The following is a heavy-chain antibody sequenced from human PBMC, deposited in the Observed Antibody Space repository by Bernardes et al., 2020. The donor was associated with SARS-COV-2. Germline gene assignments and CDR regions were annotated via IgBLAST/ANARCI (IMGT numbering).Heavy chain of an antibody. Sequence: GGSLRLSCAGSGFNFSNYAMSWVRQAPGKGLEWVSAISGSGGKTYYADSVKGRFSIFRDNSKNMLYLQMNSLRVDDTAVYYCEKVGWSGDCYLGIESWGQGTLVSVYS. J-gene: IGHJ4*02. D-gene: IGHD2-21*02. V-gene: IGHV3-23*01. CDR3: EKVGWSGDCYLGIES. CDR1: GFNFSNYA. CDR2: ISGSGGKT.